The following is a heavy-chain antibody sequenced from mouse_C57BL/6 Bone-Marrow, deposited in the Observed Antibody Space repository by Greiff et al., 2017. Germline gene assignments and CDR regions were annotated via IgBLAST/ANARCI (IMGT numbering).Heavy chain of an antibody. CDR3: AIDYRNYDYAMDN. CDR2: IHPGGGTT. V-gene: IGHV1-74*01. CDR1: GYTFTSYW. Sequence: VQLQQPGAELVKPGASVKMSCKASGYTFTSYWITWVKQRPGQGLEWIGGIHPGGGTTNYNQKFKGKATLTVDKSSSTAYMQLSSLTSDDSAVDYGAIDYRNYDYAMDNWGQGTTVTVSS. D-gene: IGHD2-5*01. J-gene: IGHJ4*01.